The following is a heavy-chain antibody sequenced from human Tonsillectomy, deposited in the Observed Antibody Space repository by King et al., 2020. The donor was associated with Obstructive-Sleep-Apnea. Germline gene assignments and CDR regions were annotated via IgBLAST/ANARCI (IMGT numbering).Heavy chain of an antibody. CDR3: AKVGINVYDTYYFDY. D-gene: IGHD5/OR15-5a*01. CDR1: GFTFDDYT. V-gene: IGHV3-43*01. CDR2: ISRDGGST. J-gene: IGHJ4*02. Sequence: VQLVESGGVVVQPGGSLRLSCAASGFTFDDYTMHWVRQPPGKGLEWVSFISRDGGSTYYADSVKGRFTISRDNSKNSLYLQMNSLRTEDTALYYCAKVGINVYDTYYFDYWGQGTLVTVSS.